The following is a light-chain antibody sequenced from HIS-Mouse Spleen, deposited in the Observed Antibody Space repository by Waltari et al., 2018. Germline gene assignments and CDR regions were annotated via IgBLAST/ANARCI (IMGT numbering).Light chain of an antibody. J-gene: IGLJ2*01. Sequence: SYELTQPPSVSVSPGQTARITRSGDALPKNYAYWYQQKSGQAPGLVIYEDSKRPPGIPERFSGSSSGTMATLTISGAQVEDEADYYCYSTDSSGNHRVFGGGTKLTVL. CDR2: EDS. CDR3: YSTDSSGNHRV. CDR1: ALPKNY. V-gene: IGLV3-10*01.